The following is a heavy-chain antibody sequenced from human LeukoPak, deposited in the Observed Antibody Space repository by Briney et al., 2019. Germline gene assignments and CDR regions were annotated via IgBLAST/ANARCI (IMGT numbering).Heavy chain of an antibody. D-gene: IGHD2/OR15-2a*01. Sequence: GGSLRLSCEASGFTFINYGMHWVRQAPGKGLEWVAVISDDGTYKYYADSLKGRFTVSRDNSKNTLYLHMDSLRAEDTAVYYCAKDFEEIVIEGSFYEYYYMDVWGKGTTVTVSS. CDR3: AKDFEEIVIEGSFYEYYYMDV. CDR2: ISDDGTYK. CDR1: GFTFINYG. J-gene: IGHJ6*03. V-gene: IGHV3-30*18.